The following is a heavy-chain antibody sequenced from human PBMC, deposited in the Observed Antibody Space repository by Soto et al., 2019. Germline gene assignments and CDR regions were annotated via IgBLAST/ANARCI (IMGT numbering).Heavy chain of an antibody. CDR2: IIPIFGTA. Sequence: SVKVSCKASGGTFSSYAISWVRQAPGQGLEWMGWIIPIFGTANYAQKFQGRVTITADKSTSTAYMELSSLRSEDTAVYYCAGGYCSGGSCYSYYFDYWGQGTLVTVSS. V-gene: IGHV1-69*06. J-gene: IGHJ4*02. D-gene: IGHD2-15*01. CDR3: AGGYCSGGSCYSYYFDY. CDR1: GGTFSSYA.